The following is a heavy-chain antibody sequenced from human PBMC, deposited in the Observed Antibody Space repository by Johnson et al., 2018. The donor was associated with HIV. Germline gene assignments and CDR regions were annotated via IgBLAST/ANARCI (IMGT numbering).Heavy chain of an antibody. CDR3: ARACRDGYTCDAFDI. CDR1: GLTVSGNY. V-gene: IGHV3-66*01. D-gene: IGHD5-24*01. J-gene: IGHJ3*02. Sequence: VQLVEYGGGLVQPGGSLRLSCAASGLTVSGNYMPWVRQAPGKGLEWVSVIFSGGTTYYAGSVHGRFTIARDNSKNTLYLQMNSLRAEDTAVYYCARACRDGYTCDAFDIWGQGTMVTVSS. CDR2: IFSGGTT.